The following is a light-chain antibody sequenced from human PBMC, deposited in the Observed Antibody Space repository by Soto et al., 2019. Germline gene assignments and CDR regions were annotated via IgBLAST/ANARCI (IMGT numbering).Light chain of an antibody. CDR1: QDFRSD. CDR2: AAS. J-gene: IGKJ1*01. V-gene: IGKV1-6*01. Sequence: AIQLTQSPSSLSASVGDRVTITCRAGQDFRSDLGWYQHKPGKAPRLLIHAASSLQSGVPSRFSGSASGTEFTLTISSLQPEDLASYYCLQDHSYPWTFGQGTKVDI. CDR3: LQDHSYPWT.